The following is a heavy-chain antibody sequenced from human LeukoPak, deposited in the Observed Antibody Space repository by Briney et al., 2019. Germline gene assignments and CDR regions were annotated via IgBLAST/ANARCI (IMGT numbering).Heavy chain of an antibody. CDR1: EYTFSGYY. Sequence: ASVKVSCKASEYTFSGYYIHWVRQAPGQGLQWMGGINPNSGDTNYAEKFQGRVTMTGDTSITTAYMELSGLRSDDTAVYYCARSNTNYDFWSNYPACFDYWGQGTLVTVSS. CDR2: INPNSGDT. D-gene: IGHD3-3*01. V-gene: IGHV1-2*02. CDR3: ARSNTNYDFWSNYPACFDY. J-gene: IGHJ4*02.